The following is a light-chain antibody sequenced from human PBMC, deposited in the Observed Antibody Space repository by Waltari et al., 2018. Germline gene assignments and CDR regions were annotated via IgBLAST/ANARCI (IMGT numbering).Light chain of an antibody. CDR1: QSISDW. CDR2: KAS. Sequence: DIQMTQSPSTLSASIGDRVTITCRASQSISDWLAWYQQKPGRDPKLLIYKASSLERGVPSRFSASGSGTEFTLTISSLQPDDFATYYCQQYNSYPRTFGQGTKVEIK. V-gene: IGKV1-5*03. J-gene: IGKJ1*01. CDR3: QQYNSYPRT.